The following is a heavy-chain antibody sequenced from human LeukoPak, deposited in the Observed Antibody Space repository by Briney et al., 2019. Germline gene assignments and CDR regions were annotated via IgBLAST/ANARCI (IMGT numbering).Heavy chain of an antibody. D-gene: IGHD2-2*01. J-gene: IGHJ4*02. Sequence: GGSLRLSCAASGFSFDDSAMHWVRQAPGKGLEWVSLISGDGGSTYYADPVKGRFTISRDNSKNSLYLQMNSLRIEDTALYYCAKSQGYCSSTSCRPYSTTWPFNYWGQGTLVTVA. CDR2: ISGDGGST. CDR3: AKSQGYCSSTSCRPYSTTWPFNY. CDR1: GFSFDDSA. V-gene: IGHV3-43*02.